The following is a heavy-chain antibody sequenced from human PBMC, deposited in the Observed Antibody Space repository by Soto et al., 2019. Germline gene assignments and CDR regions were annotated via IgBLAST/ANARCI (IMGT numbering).Heavy chain of an antibody. CDR1: GFTFSSYE. J-gene: IGHJ5*02. CDR3: ARGDYDYVHRLFDP. V-gene: IGHV3-48*03. Sequence: GGSLRLSGAASGFTFSSYEMNWVRQAPGKGLEWVSYISSSGITIYYADSVKGRFTISRDNAKNSLYLQMNSLRAEDTAVYYCARGDYDYVHRLFDPLGQGTLVTVCS. D-gene: IGHD3-16*01. CDR2: ISSSGITI.